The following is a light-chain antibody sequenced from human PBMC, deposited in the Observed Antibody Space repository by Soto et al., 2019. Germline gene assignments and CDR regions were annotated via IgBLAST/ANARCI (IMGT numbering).Light chain of an antibody. V-gene: IGLV1-40*01. Sequence: QSVLTQPPSVSGAPGQRATISCTGASPNIGAGFDVHWYQLLPGTAPKLLISGNNNRPSGVPDRFSGCKSGTSASLAITGLQAEDEADYYCQSYDSSLSGFVFGTGTKVTVL. CDR2: GNN. CDR3: QSYDSSLSGFV. CDR1: SPNIGAGFD. J-gene: IGLJ1*01.